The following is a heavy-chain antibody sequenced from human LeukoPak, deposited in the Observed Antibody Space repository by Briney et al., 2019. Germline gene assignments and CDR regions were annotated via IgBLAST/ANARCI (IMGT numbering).Heavy chain of an antibody. Sequence: GGSLRLSCAASGFTFSSYWMHWVRQAPGKGLVWVSRIKNDGRSTTYADSVKGRFSISRDNAKNTLYLEMNSLRGEDTAVYYCVRKGDIEAFDIWGQGTMVTVSS. J-gene: IGHJ3*02. D-gene: IGHD2-15*01. CDR3: VRKGDIEAFDI. CDR2: IKNDGRST. CDR1: GFTFSSYW. V-gene: IGHV3-74*01.